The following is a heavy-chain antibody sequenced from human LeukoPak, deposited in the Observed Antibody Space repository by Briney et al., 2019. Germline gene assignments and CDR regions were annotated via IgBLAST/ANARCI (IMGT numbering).Heavy chain of an antibody. CDR3: AREGLIDSSGYYPPDYFDY. D-gene: IGHD3-22*01. CDR2: INPSGGST. CDR1: GYTFTSYY. V-gene: IGHV1-46*01. Sequence: GASVKVSCKASGYTFTSYYMHWVRQAPGQGLEWMGIINPSGGSTSYAQKFQGRVTMTRDTSTSTVYMELSSLRSDDTAVYYCAREGLIDSSGYYPPDYFDYWGQGTLVTVSS. J-gene: IGHJ4*02.